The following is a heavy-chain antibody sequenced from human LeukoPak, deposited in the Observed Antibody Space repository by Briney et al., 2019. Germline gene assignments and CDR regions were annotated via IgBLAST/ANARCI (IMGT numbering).Heavy chain of an antibody. D-gene: IGHD5-18*01. CDR3: ARDRGYSYGLS. Sequence: GGSLRLSCAASGFTFSSYAMHWVRQAPGMGLEWVAVISYDGSNKYYADSVKGRFTISRDNSKNTLYLQMNSLRAEDTAVYYCARDRGYSYGLSWGQGTLVTVSS. CDR1: GFTFSSYA. V-gene: IGHV3-30-3*01. CDR2: ISYDGSNK. J-gene: IGHJ4*02.